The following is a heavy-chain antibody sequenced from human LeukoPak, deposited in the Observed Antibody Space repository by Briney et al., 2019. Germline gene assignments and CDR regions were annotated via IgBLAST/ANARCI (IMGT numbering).Heavy chain of an antibody. J-gene: IGHJ4*02. D-gene: IGHD6-19*01. CDR2: IIPIFGTA. CDR1: GGTFSSYA. V-gene: IGHV1-69*01. CDR3: ASYYSSGWDFDY. Sequence: SVKVSCKASGGTFSSYAISWVRQAPGQGLELMGGIIPIFGTANYAQKFQGRVTITADESTSTAYMELSSLRSEDTAVYYCASYYSSGWDFDYWGQGTLVTVSS.